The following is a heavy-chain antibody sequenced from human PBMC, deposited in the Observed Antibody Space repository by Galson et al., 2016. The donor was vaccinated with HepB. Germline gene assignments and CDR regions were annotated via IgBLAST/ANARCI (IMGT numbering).Heavy chain of an antibody. CDR1: GFTFSNYW. Sequence: SLRLSCAASGFTFSNYWMSWVRQAPGKGLEWVANIKQDGSEKYYADSVKGRFTISRDTSKNTVYLQMNSLRPEDTAVYYCARDRGNYYGSEDDAFDTWGQGTMVTVSS. V-gene: IGHV3-7*01. J-gene: IGHJ3*02. D-gene: IGHD3-10*01. CDR2: IKQDGSEK. CDR3: ARDRGNYYGSEDDAFDT.